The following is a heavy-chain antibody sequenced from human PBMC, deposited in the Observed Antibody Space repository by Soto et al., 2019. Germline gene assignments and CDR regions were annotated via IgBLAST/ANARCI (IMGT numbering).Heavy chain of an antibody. V-gene: IGHV2-26*04. CDR1: GFSLSNAGLD. CDR3: ASTYSTSWYWFDP. CDR2: IFSNDEK. D-gene: IGHD6-13*01. Sequence: QVTVKESGPVLVKPTETLTLTCTVSGFSLSNAGLDVSWIRQPPGKALELLAHIFSNDEKSYSTSLKSRLTISKDTSKSQVVLIMTNMDPVDTATYYCASTYSTSWYWFDPWGQGTLVTVSS. J-gene: IGHJ5*02.